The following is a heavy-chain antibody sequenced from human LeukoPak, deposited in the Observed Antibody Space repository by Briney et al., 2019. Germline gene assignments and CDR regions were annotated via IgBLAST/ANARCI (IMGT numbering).Heavy chain of an antibody. Sequence: GGSLRLSCAASGFTFSTYAMHWVRQAPGKGLEYVSAISSNGGTTYYAHSVKGRFTISRDNSKNTLYLQMGSLRAEDMAVYYCARERYSYGCDYWGQGTLVTVSS. D-gene: IGHD5-18*01. CDR1: GFTFSTYA. J-gene: IGHJ4*02. CDR2: ISSNGGTT. V-gene: IGHV3-64*01. CDR3: ARERYSYGCDY.